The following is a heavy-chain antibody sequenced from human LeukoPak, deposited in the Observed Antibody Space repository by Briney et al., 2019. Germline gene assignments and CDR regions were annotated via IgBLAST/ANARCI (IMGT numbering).Heavy chain of an antibody. D-gene: IGHD2-2*01. J-gene: IGHJ4*02. Sequence: SETLSLTCTVSGGSISSYYWSWIRQPPGKGLEWIGYIYYSGSTNYNPSLKSRVTISVDTSKNQFSLKLSSVTAADTAVYYCARLTHYCSSTSCYAYFDYWAREPWSPSPQ. CDR2: IYYSGST. CDR3: ARLTHYCSSTSCYAYFDY. V-gene: IGHV4-59*01. CDR1: GGSISSYY.